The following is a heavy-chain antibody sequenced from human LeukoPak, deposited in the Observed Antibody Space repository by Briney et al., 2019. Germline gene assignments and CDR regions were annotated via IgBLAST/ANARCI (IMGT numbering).Heavy chain of an antibody. J-gene: IGHJ4*02. CDR2: ISSSSSYI. V-gene: IGHV3-21*01. D-gene: IGHD6-13*01. CDR3: ARVAAGTDY. Sequence: GGSLRLSCAASGFTFSNYAMSWVRQAPGKGLEWVSSISSSSSYIYYADPVKGRFTISRDNAKNSLYLQMNSLRAEDTAVYYCARVAAGTDYWGQGTLATVSS. CDR1: GFTFSNYA.